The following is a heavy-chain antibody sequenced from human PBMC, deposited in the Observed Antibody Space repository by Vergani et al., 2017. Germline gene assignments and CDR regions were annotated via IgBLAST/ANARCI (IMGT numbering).Heavy chain of an antibody. CDR1: GFTFDDYA. D-gene: IGHD4-17*01. V-gene: IGHV3-9*01. CDR3: AKDKTAVYGDYEFDY. J-gene: IGHJ4*02. Sequence: EVQLVESGGGLVQPGRSLRLSCAASGFTFDDYAMHLVRQAPGKGLEWGSGISWNSGSIGYAESVKGRFTISREHAKNSLYLQMKSLRAEDTALYYCAKDKTAVYGDYEFDYWGQGTLVTVSS. CDR2: ISWNSGSI.